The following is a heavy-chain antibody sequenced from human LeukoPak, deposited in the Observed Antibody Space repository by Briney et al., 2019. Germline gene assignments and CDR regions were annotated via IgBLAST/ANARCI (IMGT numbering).Heavy chain of an antibody. CDR3: AREGRGGYNYPALDF. V-gene: IGHV3-7*05. CDR2: MKHDGIEK. D-gene: IGHD5-24*01. J-gene: IGHJ4*02. CDR1: GFSFGSYW. Sequence: PGGSLRLSCVASGFSFGSYWMAWVRQAPGKGLEWVANMKHDGIEKYHVDSVKGRFTISRDNTKNSLYLHMSSLRVEDTAVYYCAREGRGGYNYPALDFWGQGILVTVSS.